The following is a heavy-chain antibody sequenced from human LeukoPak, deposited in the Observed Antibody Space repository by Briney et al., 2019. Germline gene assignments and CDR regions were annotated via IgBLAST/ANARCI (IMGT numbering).Heavy chain of an antibody. V-gene: IGHV4-39*01. CDR3: ARHGGYSGYDDAFDI. D-gene: IGHD5-12*01. CDR1: GGSISSSSYY. CDR2: IYYSGST. J-gene: IGHJ3*02. Sequence: SETLSLTCTVSGGSISSSSYYWGWIRQPPGKGLEWIGSIYYSGSTYYNPSLKSRVTISVDTSKNQFSLKLSSVTAADTAVYYCARHGGYSGYDDAFDIWGQGTMVTVSS.